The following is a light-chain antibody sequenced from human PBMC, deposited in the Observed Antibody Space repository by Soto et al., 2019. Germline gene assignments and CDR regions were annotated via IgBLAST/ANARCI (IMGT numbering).Light chain of an antibody. CDR1: QSVSSN. CDR3: QQYNNWPPWT. V-gene: IGKV3-15*01. CDR2: GSS. J-gene: IGKJ1*01. Sequence: EIVKTQSPATLSVSPGERATLSCRASQSVSSNLAWYRQKPGQAPRLLIYGSSTRATGIPARFSGSGSGTEFTLTISSLQSEDFAVYYCQQYNNWPPWTFGQGTKVEIK.